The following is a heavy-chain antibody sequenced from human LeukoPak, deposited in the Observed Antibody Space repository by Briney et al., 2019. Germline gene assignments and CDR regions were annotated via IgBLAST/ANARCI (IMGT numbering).Heavy chain of an antibody. CDR3: ARDHGDDAFDI. Sequence: SVNVSCKASGYSFTDYYMHWVRQAPAQGLEWMGWINPNSGGTNYAQKFQGRVTMARDTSISTAYMELSRLRSDDTAVYYCARDHGDDAFDIWGPGTMVTVSS. J-gene: IGHJ3*02. CDR2: INPNSGGT. V-gene: IGHV1-2*02. D-gene: IGHD3-3*01. CDR1: GYSFTDYY.